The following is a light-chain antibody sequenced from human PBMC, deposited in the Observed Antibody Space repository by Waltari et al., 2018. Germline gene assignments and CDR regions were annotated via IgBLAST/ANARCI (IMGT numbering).Light chain of an antibody. J-gene: IGKJ3*01. CDR2: ETS. Sequence: IVMTQSPLYLSVTPGQSASISCNSSQGLLHTDGKTYLYWYFQKSGQSPNLLIHETSTRMSGVSDRFSGSGSGTQFTLTISRVEPEDVGVFYCMQSFLIPLTFGPGTKVDIK. CDR1: QGLLHTDGKTY. V-gene: IGKV2-29*02. CDR3: MQSFLIPLT.